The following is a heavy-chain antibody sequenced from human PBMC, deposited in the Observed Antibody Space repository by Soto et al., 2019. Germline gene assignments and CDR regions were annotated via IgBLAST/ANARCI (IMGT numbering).Heavy chain of an antibody. CDR2: IYWDDDK. J-gene: IGHJ4*02. D-gene: IGHD2-21*02. CDR3: AHTSGGGNSACFDY. V-gene: IGHV2-5*02. Sequence: QITLKESGPTLVKPTQTLTLTCTFSGFSLSTSRVGVGWIRQPPGKALEWLALIYWDDDKRYSPSLKSRLTITKDTSKNQVVLTMTNTDPVDTATYYCAHTSGGGNSACFDYWDQGTLVTVSS. CDR1: GFSLSTSRVG.